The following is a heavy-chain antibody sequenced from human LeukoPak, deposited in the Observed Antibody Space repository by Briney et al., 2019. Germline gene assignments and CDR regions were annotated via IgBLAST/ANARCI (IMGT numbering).Heavy chain of an antibody. V-gene: IGHV1-2*02. CDR3: ARDGSLDY. CDR1: GYTFTGYY. J-gene: IGHJ4*02. CDR2: INPDSGDT. D-gene: IGHD3-10*01. Sequence: ASVKVSCKASGYTFTGYYMHWLRQVPGQGLEWMGWINPDSGDTNSAQKFQGRVTMTRDTSISTAYMELSRLRPDDTAVYYCARDGSLDYWGQGTLVTVSS.